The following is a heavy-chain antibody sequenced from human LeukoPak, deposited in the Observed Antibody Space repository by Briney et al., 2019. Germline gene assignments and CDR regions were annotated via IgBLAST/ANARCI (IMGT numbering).Heavy chain of an antibody. J-gene: IGHJ4*02. V-gene: IGHV3-23*01. CDR1: RFTFSSYA. CDR3: ANRRYYDSSGYPDAPP. CDR2: ISGSGGST. Sequence: GGSLRLSCAASRFTFSSYAMSWVRQAPGKGLEWVSAISGSGGSTYYADSVKGRFTISRDNSKNTLYLQMNSLRAEDTAVYHCANRRYYDSSGYPDAPPWGQGTLVTVSS. D-gene: IGHD3-22*01.